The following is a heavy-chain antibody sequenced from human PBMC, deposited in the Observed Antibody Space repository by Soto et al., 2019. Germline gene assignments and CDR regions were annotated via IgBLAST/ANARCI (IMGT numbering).Heavy chain of an antibody. J-gene: IGHJ4*02. CDR2: INAGNGNT. CDR3: ARGITLPTPLDY. CDR1: GYTFNSYA. Sequence: ASVKVSCKASGYTFNSYAMHRVRQAPGQRLEWMGWINAGNGNTKYSQKFQGRVTITRDTSASTAYMELSSLRSEDTAAYYCARGITLPTPLDYWGQGTLVTVS. V-gene: IGHV1-3*01. D-gene: IGHD1-20*01.